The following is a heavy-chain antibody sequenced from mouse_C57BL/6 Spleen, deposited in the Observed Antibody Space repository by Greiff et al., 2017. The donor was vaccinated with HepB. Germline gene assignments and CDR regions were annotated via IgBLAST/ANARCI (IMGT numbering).Heavy chain of an antibody. D-gene: IGHD2-12*01. CDR1: GYAFSSSW. CDR2: IYPGDGDT. J-gene: IGHJ3*01. CDR3: ANQIYDPFAY. Sequence: VQLQQSGPELVKPGASVKISCKASGYAFSSSWMNWVKQRPGKGLEWIGRIYPGDGDTNYNGKFKGKATLTADKSSSTAYMQLSSLTSEDSAVYFCANQIYDPFAYWGQGTLVTVSA. V-gene: IGHV1-82*01.